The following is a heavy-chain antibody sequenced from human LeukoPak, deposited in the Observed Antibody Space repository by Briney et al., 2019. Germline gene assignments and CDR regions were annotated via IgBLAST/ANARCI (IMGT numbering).Heavy chain of an antibody. D-gene: IGHD4-11*01. CDR2: MNPKTGNT. CDR1: GYTFTNFD. Sequence: PKASVKVPCKASGYTFTNFDINWVRQATGQGLEWMGWMNPKTGNTGSAQKLQGRVTITGNTSISTAYMELSSLRSEDTAVYYCVRIDYSNAFDIWGQGTMVTVSS. J-gene: IGHJ3*02. CDR3: VRIDYSNAFDI. V-gene: IGHV1-8*01.